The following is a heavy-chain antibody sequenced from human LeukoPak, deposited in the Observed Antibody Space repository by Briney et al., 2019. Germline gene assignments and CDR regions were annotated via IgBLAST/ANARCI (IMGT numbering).Heavy chain of an antibody. V-gene: IGHV1-2*04. J-gene: IGHJ6*02. CDR3: ARSVSRKWQLERRLGAGYYYYGMDV. D-gene: IGHD1-1*01. CDR2: INPNSGGT. CDR1: GYTFTSYD. Sequence: ASVKVSCKASGYTFTSYDINWVRQATGQGLEWMGWINPNSGGTNYAQKFQGWVTMTRDTSISTAYMELSRLRSDDTAVYYCARSVSRKWQLERRLGAGYYYYGMDVWGQGTTVTVSS.